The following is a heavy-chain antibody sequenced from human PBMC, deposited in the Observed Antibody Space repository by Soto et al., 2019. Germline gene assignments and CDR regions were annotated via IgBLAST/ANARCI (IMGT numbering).Heavy chain of an antibody. J-gene: IGHJ4*02. CDR1: GFTFSHHG. D-gene: IGHD2-8*01. V-gene: IGHV3-30*03. CDR2: VSSDGSIT. Sequence: QVQLVESGGGVVQPGRSLRLSCAASGFTFSHHGMHWVRQAPGKGLEWLTVVSSDGSITYDADSVRGRFAISRDNSKNXXXXXXXXXXXXXXXXXXXXXXXXXXXNSKWSFDSWGQGILVTVSS. CDR3: XXXXXXXXNSKWSFDS.